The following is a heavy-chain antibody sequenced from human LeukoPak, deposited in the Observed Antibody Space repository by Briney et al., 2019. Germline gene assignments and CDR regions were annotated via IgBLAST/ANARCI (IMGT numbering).Heavy chain of an antibody. V-gene: IGHV4-59*12. D-gene: IGHD6-13*01. CDR2: IYYSGST. CDR3: ARESAAAGDFDY. Sequence: PSETLSLTCTVSGGSISSYYWSWIRQPPGKGLEWIGYIYYSGSTNYNPSLKSRVTISVDTSKNQFSLKLSSVTAADTAVYYCARESAAAGDFDYWGQGTLVTVSS. J-gene: IGHJ4*02. CDR1: GGSISSYY.